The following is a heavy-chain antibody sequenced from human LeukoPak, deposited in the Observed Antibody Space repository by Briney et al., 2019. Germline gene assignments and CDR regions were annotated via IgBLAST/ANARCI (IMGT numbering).Heavy chain of an antibody. J-gene: IGHJ4*02. D-gene: IGHD5-24*01. V-gene: IGHV1-69*04. CDR3: AGRAQRWLQSDYYFDY. Sequence: SVKVSCKASGGTFSSYAISWVRPAPGQGLEWMGRIIPILGIANYAQKFQGRVTITADKSTSTAYMELSSLRSEDTAVYYCAGRAQRWLQSDYYFDYWGQGTLVTVSS. CDR2: IIPILGIA. CDR1: GGTFSSYA.